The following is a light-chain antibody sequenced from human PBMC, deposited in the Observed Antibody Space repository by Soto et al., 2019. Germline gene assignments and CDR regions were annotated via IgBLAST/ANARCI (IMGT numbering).Light chain of an antibody. Sequence: QSVLTQPPSVSGAPGQRVTISCTGSSSNIGAGYDVQWYQQLPGTAPKLLIYDNNNRPSEVPDRFSGSKSGTSASLAITGLQAEDEADYYCQSYDSSLSVIFGGGTQLTVL. CDR3: QSYDSSLSVI. V-gene: IGLV1-40*01. CDR2: DNN. CDR1: SSNIGAGYD. J-gene: IGLJ2*01.